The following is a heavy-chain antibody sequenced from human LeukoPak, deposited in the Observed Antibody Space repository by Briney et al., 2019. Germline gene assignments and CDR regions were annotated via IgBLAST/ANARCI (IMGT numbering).Heavy chain of an antibody. CDR3: ARDYYGSGSFPLDC. CDR2: ISAYNGNT. V-gene: IGHV1-18*01. J-gene: IGHJ4*02. D-gene: IGHD3-10*01. Sequence: ASVKVSCKASGYTFTSYGISWVRQAPGQGLEWMGWISAYNGNTNYAQKLQGRVTMTTDTSTSTAYMELRSLRSDDTAVYYCARDYYGSGSFPLDCWGQGTLVTVSS. CDR1: GYTFTSYG.